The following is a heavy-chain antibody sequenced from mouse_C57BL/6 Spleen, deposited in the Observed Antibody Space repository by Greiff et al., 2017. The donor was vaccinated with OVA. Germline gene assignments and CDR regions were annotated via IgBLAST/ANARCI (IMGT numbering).Heavy chain of an antibody. J-gene: IGHJ2*01. CDR3: ARSTIVTTELFDY. V-gene: IGHV5-4*03. CDR1: GFTFSSYA. Sequence: EVNVVESGGGLVKPGGSLKLSCAASGFTFSSYAMSWVRQTPEKRLEWVATISDGGSYTYYPDNVKGRFTISRDNAKNNLYLQMSHLKSEDTAMYYCARSTIVTTELFDYWGQGTTLTVSS. D-gene: IGHD2-5*01. CDR2: ISDGGSYT.